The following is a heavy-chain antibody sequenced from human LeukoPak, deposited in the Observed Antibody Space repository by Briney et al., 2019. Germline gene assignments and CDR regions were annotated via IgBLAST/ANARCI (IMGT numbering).Heavy chain of an antibody. CDR2: IYYSGST. J-gene: IGHJ5*02. CDR1: GGSISSSNYY. CDR3: ARHGALCTGGSCTRFDP. D-gene: IGHD2-15*01. Sequence: SETLSLTCTVSGGSISSSNYYWGWFRQPPGKGLEWIGTIYYSGSTYYNSSLKSRVTISVDTSKNHFSLKVSSVTATDTAMYYCARHGALCTGGSCTRFDPWGQGTLVTVSS. V-gene: IGHV4-39*01.